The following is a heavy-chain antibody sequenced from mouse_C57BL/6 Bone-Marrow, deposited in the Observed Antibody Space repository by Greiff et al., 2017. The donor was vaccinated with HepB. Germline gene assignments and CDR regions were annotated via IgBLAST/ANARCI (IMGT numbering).Heavy chain of an antibody. CDR2: ISSGGSYT. V-gene: IGHV5-6*02. CDR1: GFTFSSYG. D-gene: IGHD1-1*01. Sequence: EVMLVESGGDLVKPGGSLKLSCAASGFTFSSYGMSWVRQTPDKRLEWVATISSGGSYTYYPDSVKGRFTISRDNAKNTLYLQMSSLKSEDTAMYYCERDYYGSSPYAMDYWGQGTSVTVSS. CDR3: ERDYYGSSPYAMDY. J-gene: IGHJ4*01.